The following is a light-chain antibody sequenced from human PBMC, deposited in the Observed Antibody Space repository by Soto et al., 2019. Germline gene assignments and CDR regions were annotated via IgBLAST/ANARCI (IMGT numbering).Light chain of an antibody. CDR1: SSDVGAYKY. CDR2: EVS. Sequence: QSALTQPPSASGSPGQSVTISCTGTSSDVGAYKYVSWYQHHPGKAPKVMIYEVSKRPSGVPDRFSGSKSGNTASLTVSGLQAEDEADYYCQSYDSSLSGSNWVFGGGTKVTVL. V-gene: IGLV2-8*01. J-gene: IGLJ3*02. CDR3: QSYDSSLSGSNWV.